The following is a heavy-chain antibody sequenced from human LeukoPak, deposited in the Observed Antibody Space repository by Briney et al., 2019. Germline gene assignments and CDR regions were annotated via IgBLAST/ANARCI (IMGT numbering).Heavy chain of an antibody. V-gene: IGHV3-30*18. Sequence: GRSLRLSCAASGFTFSNYDMHWVRQAPGKGLEWVAFISYDGTNKYYADSVKGRFTISRDNSKNTLYLQMNSLRAEDTAVYYCAKDPFPYDSSGYYYPDYWGQGTLVTVSS. CDR1: GFTFSNYD. J-gene: IGHJ4*02. CDR3: AKDPFPYDSSGYYYPDY. CDR2: ISYDGTNK. D-gene: IGHD3-22*01.